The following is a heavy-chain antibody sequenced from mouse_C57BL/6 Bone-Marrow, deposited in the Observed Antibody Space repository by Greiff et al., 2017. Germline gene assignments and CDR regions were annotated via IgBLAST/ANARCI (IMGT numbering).Heavy chain of an antibody. Sequence: QVQLQQPGAELVKPGASVKLSCKASGYTFTSYWMQWVKQRPGQGLEWIGDIAPNDSYNNYNQKFKGKATLTVDKSSSTADMQLSSLTSEDSAVYYVARSYGSSYCYIDVWGTGTTVTVSS. CDR2: IAPNDSYN. D-gene: IGHD1-1*01. CDR3: ARSYGSSYCYIDV. J-gene: IGHJ1*03. CDR1: GYTFTSYW. V-gene: IGHV1-50*01.